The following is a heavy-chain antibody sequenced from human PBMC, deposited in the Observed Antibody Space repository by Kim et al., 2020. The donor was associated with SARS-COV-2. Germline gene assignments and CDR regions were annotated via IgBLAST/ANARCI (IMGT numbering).Heavy chain of an antibody. Sequence: SETLSLTCTVSGGSISSSSYYWGWIRQPPGKGLEWIGSIYYSGSTYYNPSLKSRVTISVDTSKNQFSLKLSSVTAADTAVYYCASRESAAGLLDYWGQG. CDR2: IYYSGST. D-gene: IGHD6-13*01. CDR1: GGSISSSSYY. CDR3: ASRESAAGLLDY. J-gene: IGHJ4*02. V-gene: IGHV4-39*01.